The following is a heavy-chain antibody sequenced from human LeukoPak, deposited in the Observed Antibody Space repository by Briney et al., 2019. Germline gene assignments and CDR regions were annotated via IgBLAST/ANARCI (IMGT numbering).Heavy chain of an antibody. V-gene: IGHV3-7*01. CDR3: ARDYFYGLDV. CDR2: IKQDGSEK. Sequence: GGSLRLSCAASGFTFSSYWMSWVRQAPGKGLEWVANIKQDGSEKYYVDSVKGRFTVSKDNAKNTLYLQMNSLRAEDTAVYYCARDYFYGLDVWGQGTTVTVSS. J-gene: IGHJ6*02. CDR1: GFTFSSYW.